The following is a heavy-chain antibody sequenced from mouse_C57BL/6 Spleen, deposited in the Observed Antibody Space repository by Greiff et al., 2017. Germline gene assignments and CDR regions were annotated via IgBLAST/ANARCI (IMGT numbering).Heavy chain of an antibody. V-gene: IGHV1-54*01. J-gene: IGHJ2*01. Sequence: QVQLQQSGAELVRPGTSVKVSCKASGYAFTNSLIEWVKQRPGQGLEWIGVINPGSGGTNYTEKLKGKAILTADKSSSTAYMQLSSRPSEDSAVYFCARDYGSSFDYWGQGTTLTVSS. CDR3: ARDYGSSFDY. CDR2: INPGSGGT. CDR1: GYAFTNSL. D-gene: IGHD1-1*01.